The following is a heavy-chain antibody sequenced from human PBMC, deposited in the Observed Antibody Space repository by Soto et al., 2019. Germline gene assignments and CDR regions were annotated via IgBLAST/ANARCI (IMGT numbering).Heavy chain of an antibody. J-gene: IGHJ6*01. CDR3: ARHLEQWQLGFGMDV. V-gene: IGHV3-33*01. CDR1: GFTLRTYG. Sequence: PGGSLRLSCAASGFTLRTYGMHWVRQAPGTGLEWVAVVWYDGSKKYYADSGKGRFTVSRDNSKNTLYLQMNSLRAEDTAVYYCARHLEQWQLGFGMDVWGQGSPVTVSS. D-gene: IGHD6-19*01. CDR2: VWYDGSKK.